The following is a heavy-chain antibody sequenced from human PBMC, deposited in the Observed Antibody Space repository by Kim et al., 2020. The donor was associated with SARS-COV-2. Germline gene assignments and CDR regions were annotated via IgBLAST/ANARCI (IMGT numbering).Heavy chain of an antibody. D-gene: IGHD4-17*01. J-gene: IGHJ4*02. Sequence: DSWTGRFTTSRENAKNSLYLEMNSLRAEDTAVYYCARVYGDYDYYFDYWGQGTLVTVSS. V-gene: IGHV3-7*04. CDR3: ARVYGDYDYYFDY.